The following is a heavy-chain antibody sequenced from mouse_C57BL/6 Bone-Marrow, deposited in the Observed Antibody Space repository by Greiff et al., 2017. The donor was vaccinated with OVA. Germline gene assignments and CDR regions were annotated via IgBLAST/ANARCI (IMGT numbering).Heavy chain of an antibody. J-gene: IGHJ3*01. CDR3: ASGGGSGAWFAY. CDR2: IWGVGST. CDR1: GFSLTSYG. V-gene: IGHV2-6*01. D-gene: IGHD1-1*01. Sequence: QVQLKESGPGLVAPSQSLSITCTVSGFSLTSYGVDWVRQSPGKGLEWLGVIWGVGSTNYHSALKSRLSISKANSKSQVFLKMNSRQTDDTAVYYCASGGGSGAWFAYWGQGTLVTVSA.